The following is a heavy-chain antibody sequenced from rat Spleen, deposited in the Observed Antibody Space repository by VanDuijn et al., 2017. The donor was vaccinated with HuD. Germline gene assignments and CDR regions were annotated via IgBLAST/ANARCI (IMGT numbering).Heavy chain of an antibody. CDR3: SRSEGGHYYLPFAD. V-gene: IGHV5S13*01. CDR2: ISTGGGNT. CDR1: GFTFSNYG. Sequence: EVQLVESGGGLVQPGRSLKLSCAASGFTFSNYGMAWVRQTPTKGLEWVASISTGGGNTYYRDSVKGRFTVSRDNAKSTLYLQMDSLTSEDTATYSCSRSEGGHYYLPFADWGQGTLVTVSS. J-gene: IGHJ3*01. D-gene: IGHD1-12*02.